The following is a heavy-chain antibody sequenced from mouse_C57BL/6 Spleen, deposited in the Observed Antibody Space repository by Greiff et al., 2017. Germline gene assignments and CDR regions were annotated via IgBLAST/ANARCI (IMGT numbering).Heavy chain of an antibody. CDR2: IYPGDGDT. J-gene: IGHJ2*01. Sequence: VQLQQSGPELVKPGASVKISCKASGYAFSSSWMNWVKQRPGKGLEWIGRIYPGDGDTNYNGKFKGKATLTADKSSSTAYMQLSSLTSEDSAVYFCARGKVYFDYWGQGTTLTVSS. V-gene: IGHV1-82*01. CDR3: ARGKVYFDY. CDR1: GYAFSSSW.